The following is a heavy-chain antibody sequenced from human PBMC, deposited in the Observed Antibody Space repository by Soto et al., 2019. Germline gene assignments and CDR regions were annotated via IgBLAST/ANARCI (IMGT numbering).Heavy chain of an antibody. D-gene: IGHD2-15*01. J-gene: IGHJ5*02. CDR1: GGTFSSYA. V-gene: IGHV1-69*06. Sequence: GASVKVSCKASGGTFSSYAISWVRQAPGQGLEWVGGIIPIFGTANYAQKFQGRVTITADKSTSTAYMELSSLRSEDTAVYYCARELGYCSGGSCYRGVDWFDPWGQGTLVTVSS. CDR3: ARELGYCSGGSCYRGVDWFDP. CDR2: IIPIFGTA.